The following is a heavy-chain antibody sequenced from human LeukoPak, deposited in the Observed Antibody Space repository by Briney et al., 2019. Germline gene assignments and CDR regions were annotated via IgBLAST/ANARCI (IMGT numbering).Heavy chain of an antibody. J-gene: IGHJ4*02. V-gene: IGHV3-23*01. CDR3: AKSHYDSSGYYVYFDC. Sequence: PGGSLRLSCAASGFTFSSYAMSWVRQAPGKGLEWISVVTANGGSTYYADFVKGRFTISRDNFKNTLYLQMNSLSVEDTAVYYCAKSHYDSSGYYVYFDCWGQGTLVTVSS. D-gene: IGHD3-22*01. CDR1: GFTFSSYA. CDR2: VTANGGST.